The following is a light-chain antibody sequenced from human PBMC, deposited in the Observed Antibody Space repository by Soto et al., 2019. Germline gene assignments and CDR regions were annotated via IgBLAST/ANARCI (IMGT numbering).Light chain of an antibody. CDR1: NSDVGGYKC. Sequence: SALTQPASVSGSPGQSITISCTGTNSDVGGYKCVSWYQQHPGKAPKLIIYEVSNRPSGVSNRFSGSKSGNTASLTISGLQAEDEADYYCSSYTNRNTEVFGTGTKVTVL. CDR2: EVS. V-gene: IGLV2-14*01. J-gene: IGLJ1*01. CDR3: SSYTNRNTEV.